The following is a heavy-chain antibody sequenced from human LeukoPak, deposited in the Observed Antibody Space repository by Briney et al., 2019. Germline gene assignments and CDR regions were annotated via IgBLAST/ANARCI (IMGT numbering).Heavy chain of an antibody. CDR1: GFPFSSYA. D-gene: IGHD6-19*01. V-gene: IGHV3-23*01. J-gene: IGHJ4*02. Sequence: PGGSLRLSCAPSGFPFSSYAMSWVRQAPGKGLEWVSTISGSGGSTYYADSVKGRFTISRDNSKNTLYLQMNSLRAEDTAVYYCAKDQYIAESSGWWAHFDYWGQGTLVTVSS. CDR2: ISGSGGST. CDR3: AKDQYIAESSGWWAHFDY.